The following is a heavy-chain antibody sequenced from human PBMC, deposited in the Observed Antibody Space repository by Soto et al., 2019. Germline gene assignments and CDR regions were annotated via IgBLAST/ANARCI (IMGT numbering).Heavy chain of an antibody. CDR3: WRDLYQFVIYAGLDV. J-gene: IGHJ6*02. CDR2: ISTYNGNT. V-gene: IGHV1-18*01. CDR1: GYTFSSYG. D-gene: IGHD6-6*01. Sequence: QVQVMQSGAEVKKPGASVKVSCKASGYTFSSYGIRWVRQAPGQGLEWMGWISTYNGNTNYAPKLQGRVTTTTDTSASPADLEFRSLRSDHTAVSYCWRDLYQFVIYAGLDVWGQGTTVTVAS.